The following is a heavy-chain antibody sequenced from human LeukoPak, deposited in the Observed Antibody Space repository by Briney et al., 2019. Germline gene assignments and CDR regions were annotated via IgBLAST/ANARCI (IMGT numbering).Heavy chain of an antibody. V-gene: IGHV3-23*01. CDR3: AKDRVTYWYSSGWSFDY. CDR2: ISGSGGTT. D-gene: IGHD6-19*01. Sequence: PGGSLRLSCAASGFTFSSFAMSWVRQAPGKGLEWVSTISGSGGTTHYADSVKGRFTISRDNSKNTLYLQMNSLRAEDTAVYYCAKDRVTYWYSSGWSFDYWGQGTLVTVSS. CDR1: GFTFSSFA. J-gene: IGHJ4*02.